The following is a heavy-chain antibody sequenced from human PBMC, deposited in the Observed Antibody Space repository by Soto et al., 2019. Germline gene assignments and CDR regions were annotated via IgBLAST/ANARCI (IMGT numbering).Heavy chain of an antibody. D-gene: IGHD3-3*01. J-gene: IGHJ4*02. Sequence: EVQLVESGGGLVKPGGSLRLSCAASGFTFSTYTLNWVRQAPGKGLEWVSSISSSSSYIYYTDSVKGRFTISRDNAMDSLYLQMSSLRAEDTAVYYCARIRFGVVLQPDFDYWGQGTLVTVSS. CDR2: ISSSSSYI. CDR3: ARIRFGVVLQPDFDY. CDR1: GFTFSTYT. V-gene: IGHV3-21*01.